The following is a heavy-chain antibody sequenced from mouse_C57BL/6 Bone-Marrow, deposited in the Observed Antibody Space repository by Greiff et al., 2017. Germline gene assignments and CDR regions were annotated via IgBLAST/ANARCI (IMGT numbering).Heavy chain of an antibody. V-gene: IGHV1-4*01. CDR3: AREDSNSYYFDY. Sequence: QVQLQQSGAELARPGASVKMSCKASGYTFTSYTMHWVKQRPGQGLEWIGYINPSSGYTKYNQKFKDKATLTADKSSSTAYMQLSSLTSVDSAVYYCAREDSNSYYFDYWGQGTTLTVSS. J-gene: IGHJ2*01. D-gene: IGHD2-5*01. CDR2: INPSSGYT. CDR1: GYTFTSYT.